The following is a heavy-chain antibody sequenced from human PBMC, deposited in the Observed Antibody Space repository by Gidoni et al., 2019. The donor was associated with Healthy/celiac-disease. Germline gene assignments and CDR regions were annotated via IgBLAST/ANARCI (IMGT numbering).Heavy chain of an antibody. CDR3: ARLSPFEQWPPIYYFDY. CDR1: GYSFTSYW. V-gene: IGHV5-10-1*03. J-gene: IGHJ4*02. CDR2: IDPSDSYT. Sequence: EVQLVQSGAEVKKPGESLRISCKGSGYSFTSYWISWVRQMPGKGLEWMGRIDPSDSYTNYSPYFQGHVTISADKSISTAYLQWSSLKASDTAMYYCARLSPFEQWPPIYYFDYWGQGTLVTVSS. D-gene: IGHD6-19*01.